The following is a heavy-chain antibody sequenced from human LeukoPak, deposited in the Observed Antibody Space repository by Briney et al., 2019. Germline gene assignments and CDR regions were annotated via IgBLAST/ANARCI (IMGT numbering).Heavy chain of an antibody. D-gene: IGHD3-10*01. Sequence: SETLSLTCTVSGGSISSSSYYWGWIRQPPGKGLEWIGSIYYSGSIYYNPSLKSRVTISVDTSKNQFSLKLNSVTAADTAVYYCARDSDGSGSYDYWGQGTLVTVSS. CDR2: IYYSGSI. J-gene: IGHJ4*02. CDR3: ARDSDGSGSYDY. CDR1: GGSISSSSYY. V-gene: IGHV4-39*02.